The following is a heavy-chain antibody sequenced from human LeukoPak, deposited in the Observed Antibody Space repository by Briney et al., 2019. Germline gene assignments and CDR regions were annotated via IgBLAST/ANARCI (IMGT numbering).Heavy chain of an antibody. Sequence: SVKVSCKASGGTFSSYAISRVRQAPGQGLEWMGGIIPIFGTVNYAQKFQGRVTITADESTSTAYMELSSLRSEDTAVYYCAREIVPAAISPFGYWGQGTLVTVSS. CDR1: GGTFSSYA. CDR2: IIPIFGTV. D-gene: IGHD2-2*01. J-gene: IGHJ4*02. V-gene: IGHV1-69*13. CDR3: AREIVPAAISPFGY.